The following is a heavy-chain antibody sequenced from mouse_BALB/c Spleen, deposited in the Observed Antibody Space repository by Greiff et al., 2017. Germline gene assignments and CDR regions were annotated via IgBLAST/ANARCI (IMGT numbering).Heavy chain of an antibody. Sequence: EVQGVESGGGLVQPGGSRKLSCAASGFTFSSFGMHWVRQAPEKGLEWVAYISSGSSTIYYADTVKGRFTISRDNPKNTLFLQMTSLRSEDTAMYYCARYTATGKYFDYWGQGTTLTVSS. CDR1: GFTFSSFG. J-gene: IGHJ2*01. V-gene: IGHV5-17*02. CDR3: ARYTATGKYFDY. D-gene: IGHD1-2*01. CDR2: ISSGSSTI.